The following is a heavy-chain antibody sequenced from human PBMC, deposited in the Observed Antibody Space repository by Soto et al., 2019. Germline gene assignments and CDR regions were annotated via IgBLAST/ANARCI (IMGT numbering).Heavy chain of an antibody. Sequence: GESLKISCKGSGYSFTSYWIGWVRQMPGKGLEWMGIIYPGDSDTRYSPSFQGQVTISADKSISTAYLQWSSLKASDIAMYYCARRRSVAVAPNWFDPWGQGTLVTVSS. CDR3: ARRRSVAVAPNWFDP. CDR2: IYPGDSDT. D-gene: IGHD6-19*01. J-gene: IGHJ5*02. V-gene: IGHV5-51*01. CDR1: GYSFTSYW.